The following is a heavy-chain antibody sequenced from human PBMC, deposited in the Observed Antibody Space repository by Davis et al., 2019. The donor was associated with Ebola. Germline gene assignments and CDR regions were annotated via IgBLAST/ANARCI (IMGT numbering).Heavy chain of an antibody. V-gene: IGHV3-30-3*01. CDR2: ISYDGSTE. CDR1: EFTFNKYA. CDR3: ARITVGPEMKYYDFWSGQLHDAFDL. J-gene: IGHJ3*01. D-gene: IGHD3-3*01. Sequence: GESLKISCAASEFTFNKYAMHWVRQAPGKGLKWVAIISYDGSTEYYADSVKGRFTISRDNSKDTLYLQMNSLRAEDTAVYYCARITVGPEMKYYDFWSGQLHDAFDLWGQGTMVTVSS.